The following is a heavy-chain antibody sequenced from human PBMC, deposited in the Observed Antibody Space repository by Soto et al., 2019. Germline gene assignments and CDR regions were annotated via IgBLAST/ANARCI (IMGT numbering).Heavy chain of an antibody. V-gene: IGHV3-23*01. CDR3: ARVWGGSGYYDFDY. CDR2: ISGSGSNI. Sequence: GGSLRLSCAASGFTFSSYAMSWVRQTPGKGLEWVSAISGSGSNIYYADSVKGRFTISRDNSKNTLHLQMNSLRVEDTAIYYCARVWGGSGYYDFDYWGQGTLVTVSS. CDR1: GFTFSSYA. J-gene: IGHJ4*02. D-gene: IGHD3-3*01.